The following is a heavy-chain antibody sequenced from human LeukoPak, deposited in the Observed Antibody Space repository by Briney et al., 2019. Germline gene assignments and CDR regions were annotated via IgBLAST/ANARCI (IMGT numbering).Heavy chain of an antibody. J-gene: IGHJ4*02. Sequence: SETLSLTCAVSGYSISSGYYWGWIRPPPGKGLEWIGSIYHSGCTYYNPSLKSRVTISVDTSKNQFSLKLRSVTAADTAVYYCAEVERRNYWGQGTLVTVSS. V-gene: IGHV4-38-2*01. D-gene: IGHD1-1*01. CDR2: IYHSGCT. CDR3: AEVERRNY. CDR1: GYSISSGYY.